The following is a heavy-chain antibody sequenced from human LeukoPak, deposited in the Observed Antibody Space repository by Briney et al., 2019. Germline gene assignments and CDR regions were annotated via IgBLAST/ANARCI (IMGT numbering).Heavy chain of an antibody. CDR3: ARSYYDILTGPRPTDAFDI. Sequence: GASVKLSCKATGGTFSSYAISWVRQAPGQGLEWMGWINPNCGGTNYAQKFQGWVTMTRDTSISTAYMELSRLRSDDTAVYYCARSYYDILTGPRPTDAFDIWGQGTMVTVSS. J-gene: IGHJ3*02. D-gene: IGHD3-9*01. V-gene: IGHV1-2*04. CDR2: INPNCGGT. CDR1: GGTFSSYA.